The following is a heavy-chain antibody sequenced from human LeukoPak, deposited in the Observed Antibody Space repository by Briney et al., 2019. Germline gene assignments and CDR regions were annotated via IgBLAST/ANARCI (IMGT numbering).Heavy chain of an antibody. V-gene: IGHV4-59*01. CDR3: ARSDTHHVHSSSWHFDY. Sequence: SETLSLTCSVSGGSIGTNYWSWIRQVPGKGLEWIGYSSYSGSSNYNPSLKSRVTISVDTSKTQFSLYLNSVTAADTAVYYCARSDTHHVHSSSWHFDYWGQGTLVTVSS. CDR2: SSYSGSS. D-gene: IGHD6-13*01. J-gene: IGHJ4*02. CDR1: GGSIGTNY.